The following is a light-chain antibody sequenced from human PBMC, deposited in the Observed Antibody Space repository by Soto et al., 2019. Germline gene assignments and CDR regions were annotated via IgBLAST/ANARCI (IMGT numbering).Light chain of an antibody. CDR2: GAS. CDR3: QQYGSSSWT. Sequence: ERVLTQSPDTLSVSQGERATLSCRASQSVSSSYLAWYQQQPGQAPRLLIYGASSRAIGIPDRFSGSGSGTDFTLTISRLEPEDFAVYYCQQYGSSSWTFGQGTKVDIK. V-gene: IGKV3-20*01. J-gene: IGKJ1*01. CDR1: QSVSSSY.